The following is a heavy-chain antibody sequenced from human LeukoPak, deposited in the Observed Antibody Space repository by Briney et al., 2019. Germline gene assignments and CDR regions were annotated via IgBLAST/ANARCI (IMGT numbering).Heavy chain of an antibody. Sequence: GGSLRLSCAASGFTFSDYYMSWIRQAPGKGLEWVSYISSSGSTIYYADSVKGRFTISRGNAKNSLYLQMNSLRAEDTAVYYCARIIRDSSGYLDHYYFDYWGQGTLVTVSS. CDR3: ARIIRDSSGYLDHYYFDY. CDR1: GFTFSDYY. V-gene: IGHV3-11*01. CDR2: ISSSGSTI. D-gene: IGHD3-22*01. J-gene: IGHJ4*02.